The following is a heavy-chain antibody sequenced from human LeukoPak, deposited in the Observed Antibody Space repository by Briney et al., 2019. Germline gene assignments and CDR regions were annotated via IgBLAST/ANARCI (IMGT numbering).Heavy chain of an antibody. CDR2: ISYDGSNK. J-gene: IGHJ3*02. CDR1: GFTFSSYA. V-gene: IGHV3-30*04. CDR3: ARVHYGDYVGAFDI. D-gene: IGHD4-17*01. Sequence: PGRSLRLSCAASGFTFSSYAMHWVRQAPGKGLEWVAVISYDGSNKYYADSVKGRFTIPRDNSKNTLYLQMNSLRAEDTAVYYCARVHYGDYVGAFDIWGQGTMVTVSS.